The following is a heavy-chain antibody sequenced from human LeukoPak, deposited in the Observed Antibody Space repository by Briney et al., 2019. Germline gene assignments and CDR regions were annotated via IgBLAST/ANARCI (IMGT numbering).Heavy chain of an antibody. V-gene: IGHV3-74*01. Sequence: GGSLRLSCSASGFTFSSYWMHWVRQAPGKGLVWVSRINSDGSSTSYADSVKGRFTISRDNAKDTLYLQMNRLRAEDTAVYYCARASGWLHPNDYWGQGTLVTVSS. D-gene: IGHD5-12*01. CDR1: GFTFSSYW. CDR2: INSDGSST. CDR3: ARASGWLHPNDY. J-gene: IGHJ4*02.